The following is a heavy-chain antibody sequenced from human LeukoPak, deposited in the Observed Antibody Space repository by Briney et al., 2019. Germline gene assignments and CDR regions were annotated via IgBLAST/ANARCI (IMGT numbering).Heavy chain of an antibody. CDR3: ARDGGDGYNYFFDY. Sequence: SETLSLTCTVSGGSISSSSYYWGWIRQPPGKGLEWIGSIYYSGSTYHNPSLKSRVTISVDTSKNQFSLKLSSVTAADTAVYYCARDGGDGYNYFFDYWGQGTLVTVSS. CDR1: GGSISSSSYY. D-gene: IGHD5-24*01. V-gene: IGHV4-39*07. CDR2: IYYSGST. J-gene: IGHJ4*02.